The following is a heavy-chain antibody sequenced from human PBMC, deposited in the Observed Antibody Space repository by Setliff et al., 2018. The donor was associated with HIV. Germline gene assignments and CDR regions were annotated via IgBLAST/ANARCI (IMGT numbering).Heavy chain of an antibody. Sequence: ASVKVSCKASGYTFTNNYIHWVRQAPGQGLAWVGMINPSVGSTNYAQKFQGRVTMTRDTSTSTVYLHLSGLRSEDTAMYYCARASPTTVVTLIDYWGQGTLGTV. J-gene: IGHJ4*02. V-gene: IGHV1-46*01. CDR3: ARASPTTVVTLIDY. CDR2: INPSVGST. CDR1: GYTFTNNY. D-gene: IGHD2-21*02.